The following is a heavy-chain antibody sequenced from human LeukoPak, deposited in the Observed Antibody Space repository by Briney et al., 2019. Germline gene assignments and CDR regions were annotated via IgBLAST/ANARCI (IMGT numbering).Heavy chain of an antibody. CDR2: MSFDGSHI. CDR1: QFTFNLHA. CDR3: ARGGTYYYQYYYMDV. V-gene: IGHV3-30*01. Sequence: GGSLRLSCAASQFTFNLHAMNWVRQAPGKGLDWVAVMSFDGSHIYYADSVKGRFTISRDNSNNTLFLQMNSLNADDTAVYYCARGGTYYYQYYYMDVWGQGTTVTVSS. J-gene: IGHJ6*03. D-gene: IGHD3-16*01.